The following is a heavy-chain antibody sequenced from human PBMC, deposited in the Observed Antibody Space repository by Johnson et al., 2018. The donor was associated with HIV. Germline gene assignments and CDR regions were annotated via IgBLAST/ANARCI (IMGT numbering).Heavy chain of an antibody. V-gene: IGHV3-7*03. CDR2: IKQDGSEK. CDR1: GFTFDDFG. CDR3: ATDVSWELKSAFDV. J-gene: IGHJ3*01. Sequence: VHLVESGGGVVRPGGSLRLSCVASGFTFDDFGMGWVRQAPGKGLEWVANIKQDGSEKYYVDSVKGRFTISRDNAKNSLYLQIDSLRAEDTAMYYCATDVSWELKSAFDVWGQGTMVTVSS. D-gene: IGHD3-10*01.